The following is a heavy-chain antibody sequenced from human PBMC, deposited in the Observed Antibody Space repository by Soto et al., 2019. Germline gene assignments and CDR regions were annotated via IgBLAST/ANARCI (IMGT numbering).Heavy chain of an antibody. CDR2: VYYSGNT. V-gene: IGHV4-59*01. Sequence: QVQLQESGPGLVKPSETLSLTCTVSGGSISPYYWSWIRQPPGKGLEWIGYVYYSGNTNYNPSLESRVTISVDTSRNRFSLNLTSATAADTAVYYCARKGAAASYAHYYMDVWGRGTAVTGSS. CDR3: ARKGAAASYAHYYMDV. D-gene: IGHD6-13*01. CDR1: GGSISPYY. J-gene: IGHJ6*03.